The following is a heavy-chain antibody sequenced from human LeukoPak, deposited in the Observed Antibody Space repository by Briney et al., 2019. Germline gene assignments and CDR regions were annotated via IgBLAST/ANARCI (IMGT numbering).Heavy chain of an antibody. CDR2: ISYDGSNK. V-gene: IGHV3-30-3*01. CDR1: GFTFSSYA. D-gene: IGHD5-12*01. Sequence: GGSLRLSCAASGFTFSSYAMHWVRQAPGKGLEWVAVISYDGSNKYNADSVKGRFTISRDNSKNTLYLQMNSLRAEDTAVYYCAREVATIGTYYFDYWGQGTLVTVSS. J-gene: IGHJ4*02. CDR3: AREVATIGTYYFDY.